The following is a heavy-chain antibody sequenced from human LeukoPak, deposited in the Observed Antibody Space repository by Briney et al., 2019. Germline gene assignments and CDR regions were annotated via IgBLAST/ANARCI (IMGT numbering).Heavy chain of an antibody. Sequence: PGGSLRLSCAASGFTFNNCGMHWVRQAPGKGPEWMAFIRYDGSDKFYADSVKGRFTISRDNSKNTLYLQMTSLRAEDTAMYYCARWKPRSDALDVGGKGTMVTVSS. D-gene: IGHD1-1*01. V-gene: IGHV3-30*02. CDR1: GFTFNNCG. CDR3: ARWKPRSDALDV. J-gene: IGHJ3*01. CDR2: IRYDGSDK.